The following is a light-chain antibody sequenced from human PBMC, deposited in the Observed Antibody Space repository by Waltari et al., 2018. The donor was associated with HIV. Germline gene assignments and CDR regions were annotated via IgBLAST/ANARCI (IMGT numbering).Light chain of an antibody. J-gene: IGLJ3*02. CDR3: QSYDSSNHWV. Sequence: NFMLTQPHSVSESPGKTVTISCTGSSGSIASNYVQWYQQRPGSAPTPVIYEDNQRPSGVSEQFSGSIDSASDSASLTISGRKTEDEADYYCQSYDSSNHWVFGGGTKLTVL. CDR1: SGSIASNY. V-gene: IGLV6-57*02. CDR2: EDN.